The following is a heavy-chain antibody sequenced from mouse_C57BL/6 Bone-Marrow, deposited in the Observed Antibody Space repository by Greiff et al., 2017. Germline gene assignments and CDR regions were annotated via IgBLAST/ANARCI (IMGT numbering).Heavy chain of an antibody. Sequence: QVQLQQPGAELVKPGASVKLSCKASGYTFTSYWMHWVKQRPGQGLEWIGMIHPNSGSTNYNEKFKSKATLTVDKSSSTVYMQLSSLTSEDSAVYYCARSYNSNTPFAYWGQGTLVTVSA. CDR3: ARSYNSNTPFAY. CDR2: IHPNSGST. V-gene: IGHV1-64*01. D-gene: IGHD2-5*01. CDR1: GYTFTSYW. J-gene: IGHJ3*01.